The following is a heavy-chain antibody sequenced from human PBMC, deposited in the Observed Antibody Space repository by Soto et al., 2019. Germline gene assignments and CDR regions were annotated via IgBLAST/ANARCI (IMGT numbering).Heavy chain of an antibody. D-gene: IGHD1-26*01. CDR1: GYTFTSYD. CDR2: MNPNSGNT. V-gene: IGHV1-8*01. Sequence: QVQLVQSWAEVKKPGASVKVSCKASGYTFTSYDINWVRQATGQGLEWMGWMNPNSGNTGYAQKFQGRVTMTRNTSISTAYTALSSLGSEDTAVCYRARERSGSSDYWGQGTLVTVSS. J-gene: IGHJ4*02. CDR3: ARERSGSSDY.